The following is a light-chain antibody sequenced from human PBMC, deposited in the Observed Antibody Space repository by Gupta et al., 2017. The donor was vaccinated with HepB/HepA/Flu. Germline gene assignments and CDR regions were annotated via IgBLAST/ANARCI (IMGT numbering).Light chain of an antibody. V-gene: IGKV3-11*01. J-gene: IGKJ4*01. CDR2: DAS. CDR1: QSVSSY. Sequence: EIVLTQSPATLSLSPGERATLSCRASQSVSSYLAWYQQKPGRAPRLLIYDASNGATGIPARCSGSGSGTDFTLTISSLEPEDFAVYYCQQRSNWTFGGGTKVEIK. CDR3: QQRSNWT.